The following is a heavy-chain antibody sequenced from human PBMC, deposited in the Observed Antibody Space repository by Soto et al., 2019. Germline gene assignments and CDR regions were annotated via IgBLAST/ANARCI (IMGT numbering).Heavy chain of an antibody. V-gene: IGHV4-30-2*01. CDR1: GGSISSGGYS. Sequence: QLQLQESGSGLVKPSQTLSLTCAVSGGSISSGGYSWSWIRQPPGKGLEWIGYIYHSGSTYYNPSRKSRVTIAVARSKNQFSRKLSSVTAADTAVYYCARVAYCGGDCYRGFDPWGQGTLVTVSS. CDR2: IYHSGST. CDR3: ARVAYCGGDCYRGFDP. J-gene: IGHJ5*02. D-gene: IGHD2-21*02.